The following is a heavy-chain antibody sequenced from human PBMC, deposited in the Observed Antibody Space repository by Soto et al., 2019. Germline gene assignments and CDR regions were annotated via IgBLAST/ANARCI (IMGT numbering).Heavy chain of an antibody. CDR1: GESITSGGYY. CDR2: ISFRGST. CDR3: ARGYWSTTACYAGYDY. D-gene: IGHD2-2*01. J-gene: IGHJ4*02. V-gene: IGHV4-31*03. Sequence: VQLQESGPGLVKPSQTLSLTCTVSGESITSGGYYLTWIRQHPGKALEWVGYISFRGSTSYNPSLESRVTIAADTSENQFSLQLTSVTAADTAVYYCARGYWSTTACYAGYDYWGQGTLVTVSS.